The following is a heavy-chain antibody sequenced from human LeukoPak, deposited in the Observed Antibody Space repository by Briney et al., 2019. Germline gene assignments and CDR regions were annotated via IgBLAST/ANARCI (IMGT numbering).Heavy chain of an antibody. CDR2: INPGGGST. J-gene: IGHJ4*02. Sequence: ASVKVSCKASGYTFTSYYMHWVRQAPGQGLEWMGIINPGGGSTSYAQKFQGRVTMTRDTSTSTVYMELSSLRSEDTAVYYCARDREGHYDLNPFEHRGQGTLVTVSS. CDR3: ARDREGHYDLNPFEH. CDR1: GYTFTSYY. D-gene: IGHD3-22*01. V-gene: IGHV1-46*01.